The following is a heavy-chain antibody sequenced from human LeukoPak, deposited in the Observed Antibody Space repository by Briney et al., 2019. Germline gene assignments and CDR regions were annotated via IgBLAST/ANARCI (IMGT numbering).Heavy chain of an antibody. J-gene: IGHJ4*02. CDR3: ARGTGTTAYFDY. CDR2: ISSSSSYT. V-gene: IGHV3-11*06. D-gene: IGHD1-1*01. CDR1: GFTFSDYY. Sequence: SGGSLRLSCEASGFTFSDYYMSWVRQAPGKGLEWVSCISSSSSYTKYADSVKGRFTISRDNAKNSLYLQVNSLRAEDTAVYYCARGTGTTAYFDYWGQGTLVTVSS.